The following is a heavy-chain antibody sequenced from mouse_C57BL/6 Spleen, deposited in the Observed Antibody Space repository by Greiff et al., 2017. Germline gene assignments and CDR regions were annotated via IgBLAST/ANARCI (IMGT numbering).Heavy chain of an antibody. V-gene: IGHV14-1*01. J-gene: IGHJ3*01. CDR2: IDPEDGDT. D-gene: IGHD2-2*01. Sequence: LVESGAELVRPGASVKLSCTASGFNIKDYYMHWVKQRPEQGLEWIGRIDPEDGDTEYAPKFQGKATMTADASSNTAYLQLSSLTSEDTAVYYYSLWLGKSWFAYWGQGTLVTVSA. CDR3: SLWLGKSWFAY. CDR1: GFNIKDYY.